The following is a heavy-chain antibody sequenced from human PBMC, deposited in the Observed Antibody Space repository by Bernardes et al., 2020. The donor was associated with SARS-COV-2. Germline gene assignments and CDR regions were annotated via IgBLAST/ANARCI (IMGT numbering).Heavy chain of an antibody. CDR2: IIPIFGTA. D-gene: IGHD3-22*01. CDR1: GGTFSSYA. J-gene: IGHJ4*02. CDR3: ARVLSTMIVSTVADYFDY. V-gene: IGHV1-69*13. Sequence: SVKVSCKASGGTFSSYAISWVRQAPGQGLEWMGGIIPIFGTANYAQKFQGRVTITADESTSTAYMELSSLRSEDTAVYYCARVLSTMIVSTVADYFDYWGQGTLVTVSS.